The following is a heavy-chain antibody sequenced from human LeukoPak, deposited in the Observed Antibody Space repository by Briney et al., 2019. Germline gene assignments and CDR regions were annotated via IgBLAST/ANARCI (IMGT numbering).Heavy chain of an antibody. CDR2: IYHRGNR. J-gene: IGHJ3*02. V-gene: IGHV4-38-2*02. CDR1: DFSISNGYY. Sequence: RASETLSLTCTVSDFSISNGYYWGWIRQPPGKGLEWIGSIYHRGNRYYNSALKSRVSISVDTSKNQLSLNLSSVTAADTAMYYCARSCRILDIVATIRARLGGNGFDIWGQGTMVTVSS. CDR3: ARSCRILDIVATIRARLGGNGFDI. D-gene: IGHD5-12*01.